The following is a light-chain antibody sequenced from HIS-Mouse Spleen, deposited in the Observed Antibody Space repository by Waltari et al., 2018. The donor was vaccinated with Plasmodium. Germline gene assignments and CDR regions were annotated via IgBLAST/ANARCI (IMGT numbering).Light chain of an antibody. Sequence: QSALTQPPSASGSPGQSVTISCTGTSRAVGGYNYVSWYQQHPGQAPKLMIYGVRKRPSGVPDRFSGSKSGNTASLTVSGLQAEDEADYYCSSYAGSNNVVFGGGTKLTVL. V-gene: IGLV2-8*01. CDR1: SRAVGGYNY. CDR3: SSYAGSNNVV. J-gene: IGLJ2*01. CDR2: GVR.